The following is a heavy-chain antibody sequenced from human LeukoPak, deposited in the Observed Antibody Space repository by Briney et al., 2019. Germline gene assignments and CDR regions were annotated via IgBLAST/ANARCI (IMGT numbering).Heavy chain of an antibody. D-gene: IGHD2-15*01. CDR2: INSVGSST. V-gene: IGHV3-74*01. CDR1: GFTFSSYW. J-gene: IGHJ6*02. Sequence: PGGSLRLSCAASGFTFSSYWIHWVRQAPGKGLVWVSRINSVGSSTTYADSVKGRFTISRDNAKNTLYLQMNSLRAEDTAVYYCTRVYCSGGNCYDVYYYYYGMDVWGQGTTVTVSS. CDR3: TRVYCSGGNCYDVYYYYYGMDV.